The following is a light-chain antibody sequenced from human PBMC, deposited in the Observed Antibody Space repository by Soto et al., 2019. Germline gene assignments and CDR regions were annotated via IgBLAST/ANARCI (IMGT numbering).Light chain of an antibody. CDR3: LQHTNFPLT. Sequence: DIQMTQSPSAMAASVGVGCAITFRASQGISNHLVWFQQRPGKVPKRLIYDASSLQTGVPSRFSGSGSGTDFTLTISNLQPEDFATYYCLQHTNFPLTFGQGTRLEIK. CDR1: QGISNH. V-gene: IGKV1-17*03. J-gene: IGKJ5*01. CDR2: DAS.